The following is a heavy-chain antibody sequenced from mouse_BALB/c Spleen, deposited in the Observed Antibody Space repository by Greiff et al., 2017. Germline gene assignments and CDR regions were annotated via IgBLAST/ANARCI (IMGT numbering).Heavy chain of an antibody. CDR1: GYTFTSYW. Sequence: VQLQQSGTVLARPGASVKMSCKASGYTFTSYWMHWVKQRPGQGLEWIGAIYPGNSDTSYNQKFKGKAKLTAVTSTSTAYMELSSLTNEDSAVYYCTRWISYGYFDVWGAGTTVTVSS. CDR3: TRWISYGYFDV. CDR2: IYPGNSDT. V-gene: IGHV1-5*01. J-gene: IGHJ1*01.